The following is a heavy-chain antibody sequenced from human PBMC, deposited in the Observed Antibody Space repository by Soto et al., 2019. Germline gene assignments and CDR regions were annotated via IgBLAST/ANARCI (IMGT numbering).Heavy chain of an antibody. Sequence: PSETLSLTCTVSVRSISSGGYYWSWIRQHPGKGLEWIGYIYYSGSTYYNPSLKSRVTISVDTSKNQFSLKLSSVTAADTAVYYCARGEVYYYDSSGYYRANDAFDIWGQGTMVTVSS. V-gene: IGHV4-31*03. D-gene: IGHD3-22*01. CDR1: VRSISSGGYY. CDR3: ARGEVYYYDSSGYYRANDAFDI. CDR2: IYYSGST. J-gene: IGHJ3*02.